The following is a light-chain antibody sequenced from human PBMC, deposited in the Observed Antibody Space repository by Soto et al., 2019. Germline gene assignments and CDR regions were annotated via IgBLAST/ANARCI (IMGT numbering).Light chain of an antibody. Sequence: QSVLTQPPSVSAAPGQKVSISCSGSSSNIESNYVSWYQQVPGTAPKLLIHDNNQRPSGVPDRFSGSKSGTSTTLGNPGLPAWGEADYYCGTWYSGLSGVVFGGGTKLTVL. CDR1: SSNIESNY. CDR3: GTWYSGLSGVV. CDR2: DNN. J-gene: IGLJ2*01. V-gene: IGLV1-51*01.